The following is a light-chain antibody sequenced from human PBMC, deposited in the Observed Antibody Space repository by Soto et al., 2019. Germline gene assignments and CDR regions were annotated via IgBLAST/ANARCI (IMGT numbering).Light chain of an antibody. J-gene: IGLJ1*01. CDR1: SRDIGGYDF. Sequence: QSALAQPASVSGSPGQSITISCAGSSRDIGGYDFVSWYQQHPGEVPKLIIFDVSDRPSGVSDRFSGSKSGDTASLTISGLQVEDEADYYCSSFSNSDTPYVFGTGTKLTV. CDR2: DVS. CDR3: SSFSNSDTPYV. V-gene: IGLV2-14*03.